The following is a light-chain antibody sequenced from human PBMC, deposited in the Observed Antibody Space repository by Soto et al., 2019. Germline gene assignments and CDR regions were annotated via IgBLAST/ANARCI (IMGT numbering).Light chain of an antibody. Sequence: SPLSCKSSQSVFYRSTKTNYLGWYQQKPGQRPRLLIYWASTREIGVPDRFSGSGSRTDFTLTISSLQAEDAAIYYCQQYYEPPFTFGGGTKVEI. CDR2: WAS. J-gene: IGKJ4*01. CDR3: QQYYEPPFT. CDR1: QSVFYRSTKTNY. V-gene: IGKV4-1*01.